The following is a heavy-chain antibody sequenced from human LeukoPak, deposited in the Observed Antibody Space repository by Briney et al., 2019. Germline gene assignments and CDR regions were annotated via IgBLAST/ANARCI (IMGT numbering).Heavy chain of an antibody. V-gene: IGHV1-69*05. J-gene: IGHJ4*02. CDR1: GGTFSSYA. Sequence: SVKVSCKASGGTFSSYAISWVRQAPGQGLEWMGGIIPIFGTANYAQKFQGRVTITTDESTSTAYMELSSLRSEDTAVYYCASAVELEKDNKCDYWGQGTLVTVSS. CDR2: IIPIFGTA. D-gene: IGHD1-1*01. CDR3: ASAVELEKDNKCDY.